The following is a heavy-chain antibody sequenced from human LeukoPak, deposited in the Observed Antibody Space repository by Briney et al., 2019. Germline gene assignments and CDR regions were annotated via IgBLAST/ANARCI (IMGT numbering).Heavy chain of an antibody. V-gene: IGHV1-8*01. J-gene: IGHJ4*02. CDR1: GYTFTSYD. D-gene: IGHD5-12*01. CDR2: MNPNSGNT. CDR3: ARSLELRLRRQPGGFDY. Sequence: GASVKVSCKASGYTFTSYDINWVRQATGQGLEWMGWMNPNSGNTGYAQKFQGRVTMTRNTSISTAYMELSSLRSEDTAVYYCARSLELRLRRQPGGFDYWGQGTLVTVSS.